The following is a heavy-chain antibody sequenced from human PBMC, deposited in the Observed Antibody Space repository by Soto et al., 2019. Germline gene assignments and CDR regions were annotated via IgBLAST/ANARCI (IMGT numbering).Heavy chain of an antibody. J-gene: IGHJ6*03. Sequence: EVQLLESGGTLEQPGGSLRLSCTASGFRFSNYAMSWGRQAPGKGLEWVSGISGRGTSPYYADSVKGRFTISRDNSKNTLYLQMNSLRVEDTAVYYCARGETDYYYYMDVWGKGTTVTVSS. V-gene: IGHV3-23*01. CDR3: ARGETDYYYYMDV. CDR1: GFRFSNYA. CDR2: ISGRGTSP.